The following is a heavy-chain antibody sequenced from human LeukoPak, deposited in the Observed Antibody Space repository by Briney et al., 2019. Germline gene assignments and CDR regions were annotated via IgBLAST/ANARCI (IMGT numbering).Heavy chain of an antibody. V-gene: IGHV4-39*01. CDR2: IYYSGST. Sequence: SETLSLTCTVSGGSISSSSYYWGWIRQPPGKGLEWIGSIYYSGSTYYNPSLKSRVTISVDTSKNQFSLKLSSVTAADTAVYYCARHYKLGYCSGGSCFRRTPFDYWGQGTLVTVSS. CDR3: ARHYKLGYCSGGSCFRRTPFDY. D-gene: IGHD2-15*01. CDR1: GGSISSSSYY. J-gene: IGHJ4*02.